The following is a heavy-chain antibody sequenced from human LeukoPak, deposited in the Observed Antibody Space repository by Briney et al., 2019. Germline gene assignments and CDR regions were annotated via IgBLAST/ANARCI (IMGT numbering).Heavy chain of an antibody. V-gene: IGHV3-23*01. Sequence: GGSLRLSCAASGFAFSSYAMSWVRQAPGKGLEWVSSIISSGGVTYYADAVRGRFIITRDNSKNTLYLQMNSLRAEDTAVYYCAKDASTGTFYFDYWGQGTLVTVSS. J-gene: IGHJ4*02. D-gene: IGHD2-2*01. CDR3: AKDASTGTFYFDY. CDR1: GFAFSSYA. CDR2: IISSGGVT.